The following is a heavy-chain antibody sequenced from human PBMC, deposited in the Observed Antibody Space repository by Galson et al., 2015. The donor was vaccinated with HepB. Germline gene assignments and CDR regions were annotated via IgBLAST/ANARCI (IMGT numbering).Heavy chain of an antibody. CDR2: ISGSGGNT. V-gene: IGHV3-23*01. CDR1: GFTFSSYS. CDR3: AKDPRTYYDFWSGYDKYFQH. Sequence: SLRLSCAASGFTFSSYSMSWVRQAPGKGLEWVSVISGSGGNTYYADSVKGRFSISRDNSKNTLYLQMNSLRAEDTAVYYCAKDPRTYYDFWSGYDKYFQHWGQGTLVTVSS. D-gene: IGHD3-3*01. J-gene: IGHJ1*01.